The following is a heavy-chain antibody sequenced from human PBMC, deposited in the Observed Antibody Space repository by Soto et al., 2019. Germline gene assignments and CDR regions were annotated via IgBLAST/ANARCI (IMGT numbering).Heavy chain of an antibody. J-gene: IGHJ5*01. D-gene: IGHD1-26*01. Sequence: QVQLVQSGAEVKKPGSSVKVSCKASGGVFRNYAINWVRQAPGQGLEWMGGIIPVFGTADYPQKFQGRVTITSDESTTPAYMELTSLKTEDTAVYFCARVRWGSYSFDSWGQGTLVTVAS. CDR1: GGVFRNYA. CDR3: ARVRWGSYSFDS. CDR2: IIPVFGTA. V-gene: IGHV1-69*01.